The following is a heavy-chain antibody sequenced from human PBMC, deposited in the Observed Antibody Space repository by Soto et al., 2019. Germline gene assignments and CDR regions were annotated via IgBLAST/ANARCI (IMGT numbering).Heavy chain of an antibody. D-gene: IGHD2-21*01. CDR1: GDSVNSNNVY. CDR2: VYYSGIT. CDR3: ARHFRSWVRESVF. Sequence: QTQLQESGPGLLRPSETLSLTCTVSGDSVNSNNVYWGWVRQPPGRRLEFMGNVYYSGITYYNPAFYSRVTISVDRSKNQFSLRLTSVTASDTAVYYCARHFRSWVRESVFWGRGTLVTVSS. J-gene: IGHJ4*02. V-gene: IGHV4-39*01.